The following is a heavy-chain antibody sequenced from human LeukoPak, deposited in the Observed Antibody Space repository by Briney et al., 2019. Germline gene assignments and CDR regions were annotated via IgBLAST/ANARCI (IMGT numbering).Heavy chain of an antibody. CDR2: ISTNGDST. CDR1: GFTFSTYA. J-gene: IGHJ4*02. Sequence: GGSLRLSCAASGFTFSTYAMHWVRQAPGKGLEYVSAISTNGDSTYYADSVKGRFTISRDNSKNTLFLQMGSLRPEDTAVYYCAKDGHWTFDYWGQGTLVTVSS. D-gene: IGHD1-1*01. CDR3: AKDGHWTFDY. V-gene: IGHV3-64*02.